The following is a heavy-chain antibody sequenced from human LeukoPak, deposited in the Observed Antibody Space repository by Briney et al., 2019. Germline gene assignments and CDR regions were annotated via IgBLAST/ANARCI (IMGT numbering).Heavy chain of an antibody. CDR2: INAGNGIA. D-gene: IGHD3-9*01. J-gene: IGHJ5*02. CDR1: GYTFRNYA. V-gene: IGHV1-3*01. Sequence: AASVKVSCKASGYTFRNYAIHWVRQTPGQRPEWMGWINAGNGIAKYSQNFQGGVTITRDTSANTAYMELSSLTSEDTAVYYCARGPGRYPNWFDPWGQGPRSPSPQ. CDR3: ARGPGRYPNWFDP.